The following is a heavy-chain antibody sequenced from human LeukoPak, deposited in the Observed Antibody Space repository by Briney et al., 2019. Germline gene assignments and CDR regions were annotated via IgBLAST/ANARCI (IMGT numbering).Heavy chain of an antibody. CDR1: GGSISSGGYY. Sequence: LSLTXTVSGGSISSGGYYWSWIRQHPGTGLEWIGYIYHSGSTYYNPSLKSRVTISVDTSKNQFSLKLSSVTAADTAVYYCARDPGVPAARFDYWGQGTLVTVSS. CDR2: IYHSGST. D-gene: IGHD2-2*01. J-gene: IGHJ4*02. V-gene: IGHV4-31*03. CDR3: ARDPGVPAARFDY.